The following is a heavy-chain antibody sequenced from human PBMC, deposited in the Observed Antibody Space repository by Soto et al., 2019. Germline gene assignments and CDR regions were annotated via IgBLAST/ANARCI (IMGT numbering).Heavy chain of an antibody. CDR2: ISYSGST. CDR1: GGSISSDSYY. Sequence: PSETLSLTCTVSGGSISSDSYYWGWIRQSPEKGLEWIASISYSGSTYYNPTLKSRLIISVDTSKSQFSLKLSSVTAADTALYYCASRGPNNNSWSNFDYWGQGTLVTVSS. J-gene: IGHJ4*02. CDR3: ASRGPNNNSWSNFDY. V-gene: IGHV4-39*01. D-gene: IGHD6-13*01.